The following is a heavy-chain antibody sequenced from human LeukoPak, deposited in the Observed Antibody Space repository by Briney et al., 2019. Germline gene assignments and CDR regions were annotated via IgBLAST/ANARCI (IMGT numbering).Heavy chain of an antibody. D-gene: IGHD3-22*01. V-gene: IGHV3-30-3*01. Sequence: GGSLRLSCAASGFTFSSYAMHWVRQAPGKGLEWVAVISYDGSNKYYADSVKGRFTISRDNSKNTLYLQMNSLRAEDTAVYYCASFAYYYDSSGYSPWYWGQGTLVTVSS. CDR2: ISYDGSNK. CDR1: GFTFSSYA. CDR3: ASFAYYYDSSGYSPWY. J-gene: IGHJ4*02.